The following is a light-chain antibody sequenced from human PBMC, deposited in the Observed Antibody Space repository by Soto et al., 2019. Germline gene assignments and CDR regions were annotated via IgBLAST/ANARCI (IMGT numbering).Light chain of an antibody. CDR1: SRDVGGNNY. CDR3: TSYGGGSSNHVV. V-gene: IGLV2-8*01. J-gene: IGLJ2*01. CDR2: EVS. Sequence: QSALTQPPSASGSPGQSVTISCTATSRDVGGNNYVSWYQQHPGKAPKVMIYEVSKRPSGVPDRFSGSKSGNTASLTVSGLQAEDEADYYCTSYGGGSSNHVVFGGGTKLTVL.